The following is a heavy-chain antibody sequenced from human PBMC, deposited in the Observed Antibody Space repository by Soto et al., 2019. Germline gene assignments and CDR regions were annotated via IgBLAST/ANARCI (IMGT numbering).Heavy chain of an antibody. V-gene: IGHV5-10-1*01. D-gene: IGHD6-19*01. J-gene: IGHJ4*02. CDR2: IDPSDSYT. CDR1: GYSFTSYW. CDR3: ALTVAGMAGLDY. Sequence: GESLKISCKGSGYSFTSYWISWVRQMPGKGLEWMGRIDPSDSYTNYSPSFQGHVTISADKSISTAYLQWSSLKASDTAMYYCALTVAGMAGLDYWGQGTLVTVSS.